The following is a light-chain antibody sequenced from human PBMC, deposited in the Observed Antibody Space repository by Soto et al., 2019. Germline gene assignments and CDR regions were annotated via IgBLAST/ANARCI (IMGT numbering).Light chain of an antibody. J-gene: IGKJ3*01. CDR3: QQSNSTPQT. CDR1: QSISSY. V-gene: IGKV1-39*01. CDR2: SAS. Sequence: EIQMTQSPSTLSSSLGDRATFTCRASQSISSYVTWYKQKPGKAPNLLIYSASSLQSGVPSRCTGRGAGTDFTLTISILPPEVLGTYCRQQSNSTPQTFGPGTKVDIK.